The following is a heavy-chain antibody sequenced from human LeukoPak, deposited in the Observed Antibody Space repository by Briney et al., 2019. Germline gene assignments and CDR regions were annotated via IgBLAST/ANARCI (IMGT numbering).Heavy chain of an antibody. CDR2: ISPYNGNT. D-gene: IGHD3-9*01. Sequence: ASVEVSCKASGYTFTSYGISWVRQAPGQGLEWMGWISPYNGNTNYAQKLQGRVTMTTDTSTSTAYMELRSLRSDDTAVYYCAREGLRYFDWSSPLDYWGQGTLVTVSS. CDR1: GYTFTSYG. CDR3: AREGLRYFDWSSPLDY. V-gene: IGHV1-18*01. J-gene: IGHJ4*02.